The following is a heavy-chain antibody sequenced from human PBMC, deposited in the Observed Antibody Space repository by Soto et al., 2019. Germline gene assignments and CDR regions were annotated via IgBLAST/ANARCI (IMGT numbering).Heavy chain of an antibody. Sequence: ASVKVSCKASGYTFTGYYMHWVRQAPGQGLEWMGWINPNSGGTNYAQKFQGWVTMTRDTSISTAYMELSRLRSDDTAVYYCARDLVYLYYYDSSGYSLSGLGAFDIWGQGTMVTVSS. CDR2: INPNSGGT. D-gene: IGHD3-22*01. CDR3: ARDLVYLYYYDSSGYSLSGLGAFDI. CDR1: GYTFTGYY. J-gene: IGHJ3*02. V-gene: IGHV1-2*04.